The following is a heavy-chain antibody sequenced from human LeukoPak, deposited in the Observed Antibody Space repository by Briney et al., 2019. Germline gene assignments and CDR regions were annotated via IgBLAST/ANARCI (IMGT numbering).Heavy chain of an antibody. CDR2: ISWNSGSI. V-gene: IGHV3-9*01. D-gene: IGHD6-19*01. Sequence: GRSLRLSCAASGFTLYDYAMHWVRQAPGKGLEWGSGISWNSGSIGYADSVKGRFTISRDNAKNSLYLQMNSLRAEDTALYYCAKEESSGWYMDAFDIRGQGTMVTVSS. CDR3: AKEESSGWYMDAFDI. J-gene: IGHJ3*02. CDR1: GFTLYDYA.